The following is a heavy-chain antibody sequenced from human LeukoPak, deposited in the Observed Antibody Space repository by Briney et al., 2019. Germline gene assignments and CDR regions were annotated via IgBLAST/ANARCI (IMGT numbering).Heavy chain of an antibody. D-gene: IGHD6-13*01. CDR1: GFTFSSYG. V-gene: IGHV3-30*18. CDR2: ISYDGSNK. J-gene: IGHJ4*02. Sequence: GGSLRLSCAASGFTFSSYGMHGVRQAPGKGLEWGAVISYDGSNKYYADSVKGRFTISRDNSKNTLYLQMNSLRAEDTAVYYCAKGLYSSSWYGIDYWGQGTLVTVSS. CDR3: AKGLYSSSWYGIDY.